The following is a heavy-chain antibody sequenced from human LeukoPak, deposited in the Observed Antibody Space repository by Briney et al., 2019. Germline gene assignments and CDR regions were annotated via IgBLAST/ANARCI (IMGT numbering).Heavy chain of an antibody. CDR3: ARDRAADRDGMDV. CDR2: INSDGSST. J-gene: IGHJ6*04. CDR1: GFTFSSYW. Sequence: QTGGSLRLSCAASGFTFSSYWMHWVCQAPGKGLVWVSRINSDGSSTNYADSVKGRFTISRDNAKNTLYLQMNSLRAEDTAIYYCARDRAADRDGMDVWGKGTTATVSS. V-gene: IGHV3-74*01.